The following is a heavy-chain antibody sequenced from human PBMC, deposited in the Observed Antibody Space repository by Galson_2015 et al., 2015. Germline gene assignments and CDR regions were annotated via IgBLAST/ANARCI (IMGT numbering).Heavy chain of an antibody. D-gene: IGHD4-11*01. V-gene: IGHV2-70*11. Sequence: PALVKPTQTLTLTCTFSGFSLHTRKMCVSWIRQPPGRALEWLARIDWDDDKWYSTSLKTRLSIFKDTSKNQVVLTMTNMDPVDTATYYCARILNADSNYVDYWGQGTLVTVSS. CDR2: IDWDDDK. J-gene: IGHJ4*02. CDR1: GFSLHTRKMC. CDR3: ARILNADSNYVDY.